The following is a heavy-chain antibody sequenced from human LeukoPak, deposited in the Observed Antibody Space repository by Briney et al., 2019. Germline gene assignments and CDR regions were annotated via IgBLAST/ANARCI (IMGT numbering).Heavy chain of an antibody. CDR1: GFTFSSYW. D-gene: IGHD6-6*01. CDR2: IKSDGSST. J-gene: IGHJ3*02. Sequence: GGSLRLSCAASGFTFSSYWMHWVRQAPGKGLVWVSRIKSDGSSTSYADSVKGRFTISRDNAKNTLYLQMNSLRAEDTAVYYCARRSAARDAFDIWGQGTMVTVSS. CDR3: ARRSAARDAFDI. V-gene: IGHV3-74*01.